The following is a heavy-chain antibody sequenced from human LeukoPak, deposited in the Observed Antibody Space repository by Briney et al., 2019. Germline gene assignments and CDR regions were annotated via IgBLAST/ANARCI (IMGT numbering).Heavy chain of an antibody. CDR2: INHSGST. CDR1: GGSFSGYY. J-gene: IGHJ4*01. D-gene: IGHD3-16*01. Sequence: SETLSLTCAVYGGSFSGYYWSWIRQPPGKGLEGIGDINHSGSTNYNPSLKSRVPISVDTSKNQFSLKLSSVTAADTAVYYCARESPSDLGGSNDFDSWGHGTLVTVSS. CDR3: ARESPSDLGGSNDFDS. V-gene: IGHV4-34*01.